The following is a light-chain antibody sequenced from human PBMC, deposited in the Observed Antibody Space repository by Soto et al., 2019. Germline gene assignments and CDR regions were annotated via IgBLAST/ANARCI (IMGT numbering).Light chain of an antibody. CDR1: QGIGTG. J-gene: IGKJ1*01. V-gene: IGKV1-12*01. CDR2: DAS. Sequence: DIQMNRSPSSMSADVGGRVTIYCRASQGIGTGLAWYQQKPGKAPKLLIYDASTLQGGVSSRFSGTGSGTDFTLTINSLQPQDFATYFCQQSYSSPQTFGQGTKVDIK. CDR3: QQSYSSPQT.